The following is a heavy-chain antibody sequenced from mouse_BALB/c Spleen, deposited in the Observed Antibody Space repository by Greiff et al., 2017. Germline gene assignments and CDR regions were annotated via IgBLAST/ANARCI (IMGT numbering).Heavy chain of an antibody. D-gene: IGHD2-14*01. CDR3: ARYHYRYDGYAMDY. CDR2: ISYSGST. V-gene: IGHV3-2*02. CDR1: GYSITSDYA. Sequence: EVKLMESGPGLVKPSQSLSLTCTVTGYSITSDYAWNWIRQFPGNKLEWMGYISYSGSTSYNPSLKSRISITRDTSKNQFFLQLNSVTTEDTATYYCARYHYRYDGYAMDYWGQGTSVTVSS. J-gene: IGHJ4*01.